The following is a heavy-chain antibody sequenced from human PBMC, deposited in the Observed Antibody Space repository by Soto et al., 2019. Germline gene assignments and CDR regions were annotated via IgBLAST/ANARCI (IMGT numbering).Heavy chain of an antibody. Sequence: GGSLRLSCAASGFTFSSHWMSWVRQAPGKGLEWVANIKPDGSEKWYVDSVKGRFTISRDDAKNSLYLQMNSLRAEDTAVYYCARGDYYDSSGPFSDAFDIWGQGTMVTVSS. CDR3: ARGDYYDSSGPFSDAFDI. D-gene: IGHD3-22*01. CDR1: GFTFSSHW. J-gene: IGHJ3*02. V-gene: IGHV3-7*04. CDR2: IKPDGSEK.